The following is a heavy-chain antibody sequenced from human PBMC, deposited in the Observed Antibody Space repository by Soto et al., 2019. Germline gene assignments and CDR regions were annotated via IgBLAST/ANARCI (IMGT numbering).Heavy chain of an antibody. V-gene: IGHV1-46*01. CDR2: INPSDDTT. CDR1: GYSFTNYY. Sequence: ASVKVSCKASGYSFTNYYMHWVRQAPGQGLEWMGIINPSDDTTIYAQKFQGRVTMTRDTSTTTVNMELSSLRSEDTAVYYCARSDVVTAKPNYDWGKGTQVPVSS. J-gene: IGHJ4*02. D-gene: IGHD2-21*02. CDR3: ARSDVVTAKPNYD.